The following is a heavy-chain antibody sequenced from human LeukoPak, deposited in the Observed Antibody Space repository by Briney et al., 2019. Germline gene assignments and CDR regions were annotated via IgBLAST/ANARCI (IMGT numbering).Heavy chain of an antibody. CDR1: GGSINNYY. Sequence: SETLSLTCTVSGGSINNYYWSWIRQHPGKGLEWIGYIYYSGSTYYNPSLKSRVTISVDTSKNQFSLKLSSVTAADTAVYYCARGVRWLQLSYFDYWGQGTLVTVSS. J-gene: IGHJ4*02. CDR3: ARGVRWLQLSYFDY. V-gene: IGHV4-59*06. D-gene: IGHD5-24*01. CDR2: IYYSGST.